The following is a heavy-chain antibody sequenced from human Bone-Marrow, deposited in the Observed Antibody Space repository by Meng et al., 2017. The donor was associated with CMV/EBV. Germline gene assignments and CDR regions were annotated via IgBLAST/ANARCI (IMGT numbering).Heavy chain of an antibody. CDR2: IYYSGST. D-gene: IGHD6-6*01. J-gene: IGHJ6*02. V-gene: IGHV4-34*01. Sequence: SEPLSLTCAVYGGPFIDYYWTWIRQPPGKGLEWIGSIYYSGSTYYNPSLKSRVTISVDTSKNQFSLKLSSVTAADTAVYYCARIKYSSSLSVYYYYGMDVWGQGTTVTVSS. CDR3: ARIKYSSSLSVYYYYGMDV. CDR1: GGPFIDYY.